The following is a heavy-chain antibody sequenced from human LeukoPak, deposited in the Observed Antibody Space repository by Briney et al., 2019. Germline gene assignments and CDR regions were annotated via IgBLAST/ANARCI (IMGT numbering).Heavy chain of an antibody. CDR2: IIPIFGTA. CDR3: ATIAAAGNNWFDP. V-gene: IGHV1-69*05. J-gene: IGHJ5*02. Sequence: ASVKVSCKASGGTFSSYAISWVRQAPGQGLEWMGGIIPIFGTANYAQKFQGRVTITTDESTSTAYMELSSLRSEDTAVYYCATIAAAGNNWFDPWGQGTLVTVSS. CDR1: GGTFSSYA. D-gene: IGHD6-13*01.